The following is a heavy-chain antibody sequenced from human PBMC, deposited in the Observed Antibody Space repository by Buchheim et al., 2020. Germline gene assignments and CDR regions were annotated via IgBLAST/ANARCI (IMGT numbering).Heavy chain of an antibody. V-gene: IGHV3-66*02. J-gene: IGHJ6*02. CDR3: CQTHYYYYGIDV. CDR1: GFTVSSNY. Sequence: EVQLVESGGGLVKPGGSLRLSCAASGFTVSSNYMSWVRQAPGKGLEWVSVINSGGRTYYADSVKGRLTISSDNSKNKPYLQMNSLRADDTAVYYCCQTHYYYYGIDVWGQGT. CDR2: INSGGRT.